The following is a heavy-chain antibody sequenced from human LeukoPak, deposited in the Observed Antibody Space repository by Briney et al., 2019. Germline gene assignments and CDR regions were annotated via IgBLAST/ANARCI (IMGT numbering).Heavy chain of an antibody. Sequence: GASVKVSCKASGGTFISFAISWVRQAPGQGLEWMGRIIPIFGIANYAQKFQGRVTITADKSTSTAYMELSSLRSEDTAVYYCARGGYCSGGSCPRAYWGQGTLVTVSS. V-gene: IGHV1-69*04. CDR2: IIPIFGIA. CDR3: ARGGYCSGGSCPRAY. CDR1: GGTFISFA. J-gene: IGHJ4*02. D-gene: IGHD2-15*01.